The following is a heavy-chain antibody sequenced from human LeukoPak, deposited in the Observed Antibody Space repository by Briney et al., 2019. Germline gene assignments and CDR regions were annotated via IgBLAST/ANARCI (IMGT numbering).Heavy chain of an antibody. CDR1: GFTSNTYA. Sequence: GGSLRLSCAASGFTSNTYAMSWVRQAPGKGLEWVSGVSGSGGNTYYADSVKGRFTISRDNSKNTLYLEMNSLRAEDTAVYYCARDRCGDICFYGLDVWGQGTTVSVSS. CDR3: ARDRCGDICFYGLDV. D-gene: IGHD2-21*01. V-gene: IGHV3-23*01. CDR2: VSGSGGNT. J-gene: IGHJ6*02.